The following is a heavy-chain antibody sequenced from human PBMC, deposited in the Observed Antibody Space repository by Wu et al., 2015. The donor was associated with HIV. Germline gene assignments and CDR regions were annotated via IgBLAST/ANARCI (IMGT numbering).Heavy chain of an antibody. J-gene: IGHJ4*02. D-gene: IGHD3-10*01. CDR1: GYIFTHYD. V-gene: IGHV1-8*01. Sequence: QVQLVQSGAEVKKPGASVKVSCEASGYIFTHYDINWVRQASGQGLEWMGWMNPNSGNTGYGQGFQGRVTMTRNNSISTAYMELRSLRSEDTAVYYCARVPSMVRSISFDYWGQGTLVTVSS. CDR3: ARVPSMVRSISFDY. CDR2: MNPNSGNT.